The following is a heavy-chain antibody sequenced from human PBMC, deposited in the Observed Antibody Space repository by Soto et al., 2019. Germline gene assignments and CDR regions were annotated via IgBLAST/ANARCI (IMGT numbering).Heavy chain of an antibody. CDR2: ISDSGATT. J-gene: IGHJ4*02. V-gene: IGHV3-23*01. D-gene: IGHD6-19*01. Sequence: GGSLRLSCAASGFPFGENAMSWVRQAPGKGLEWVSGISDSGATTYYADSVRGRFTISRDNSKNTLYLQMKSLRAEDSASYYCAKEDTSSGSLDYWGQGALVTDSS. CDR3: AKEDTSSGSLDY. CDR1: GFPFGENA.